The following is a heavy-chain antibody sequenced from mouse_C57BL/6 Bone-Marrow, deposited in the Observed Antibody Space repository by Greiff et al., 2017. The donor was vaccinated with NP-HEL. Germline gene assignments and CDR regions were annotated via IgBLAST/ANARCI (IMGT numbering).Heavy chain of an antibody. J-gene: IGHJ3*01. CDR2: IYPRSGNT. CDR1: GYTFTSYG. V-gene: IGHV1-81*01. Sequence: QVQLQQSGAELARPGASVTLSCKASGYTFTSYGISWVKQRTGQGLEWIGEIYPRSGNTYYNEKFKGKATLTADKSSRTAYMELRSLTSEDSAVYFCARYGIGWFAYWGQGTLVTVSA. CDR3: ARYGIGWFAY. D-gene: IGHD1-1*01.